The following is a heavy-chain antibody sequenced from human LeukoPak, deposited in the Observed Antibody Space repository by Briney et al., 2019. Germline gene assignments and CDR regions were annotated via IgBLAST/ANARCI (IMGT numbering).Heavy chain of an antibody. V-gene: IGHV4-61*01. CDR1: GGAVSSGSYY. D-gene: IGHD3-9*01. J-gene: IGHJ4*02. CDR2: IYYSGST. Sequence: SETLSLTCTVPGGAVSSGSYYWSWIRQPPGKGLEWIGYIYYSGSTNYNPSLKSRVTISVDTSKNQFSRKLSSVTAADTAVYYCARVDILTGYYRGFDHWGQGTLVTVSS. CDR3: ARVDILTGYYRGFDH.